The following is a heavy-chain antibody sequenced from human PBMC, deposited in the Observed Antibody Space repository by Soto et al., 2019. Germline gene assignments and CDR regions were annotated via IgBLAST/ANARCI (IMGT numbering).Heavy chain of an antibody. D-gene: IGHD5-18*01. V-gene: IGHV4-39*01. J-gene: IGHJ4*02. CDR3: ARHNQRGYSYGGGIDY. CDR1: GGSISSSSYY. Sequence: PSETLSLTCTVSGGSISSSSYYWGWIRQPPGKGLEWIGSIYYSGSTYYNPSLKSRVTISVDTSKNQFSLKLSSVTAADTAVYYCARHNQRGYSYGGGIDYWGQGTLVTVSS. CDR2: IYYSGST.